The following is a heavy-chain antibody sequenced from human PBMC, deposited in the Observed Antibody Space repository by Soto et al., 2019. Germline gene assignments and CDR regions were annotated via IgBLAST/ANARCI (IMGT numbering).Heavy chain of an antibody. D-gene: IGHD6-6*01. CDR3: ARHSSSTNYYYYGMDV. CDR1: GGTFSSYA. V-gene: IGHV1-69*12. Sequence: QVQLVQSGAEVKKPGSSVKVSCKASGGTFSSYAISWVRQAPGQGLEWMGGIIPMFGTADYAQRFQGRVTITADESPSPAYMELSSLRSEDTAVYYCARHSSSTNYYYYGMDVWGQGTTVTVSS. CDR2: IIPMFGTA. J-gene: IGHJ6*02.